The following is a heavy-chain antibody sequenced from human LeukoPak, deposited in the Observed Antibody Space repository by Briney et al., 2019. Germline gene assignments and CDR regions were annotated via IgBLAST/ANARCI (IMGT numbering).Heavy chain of an antibody. V-gene: IGHV3-23*01. Sequence: GGSLRLSCAASGFTFSSYAMSWVRQAPGKGLEWVSAISGSGGSTYYVDSVKGRFTISRDNSKNTLYLQMNSLRAEDTAVYYCAKGGEKYSSGWYPHYYYYYMDVWGKGTTVTVSS. D-gene: IGHD6-19*01. CDR1: GFTFSSYA. J-gene: IGHJ6*03. CDR2: ISGSGGST. CDR3: AKGGEKYSSGWYPHYYYYYMDV.